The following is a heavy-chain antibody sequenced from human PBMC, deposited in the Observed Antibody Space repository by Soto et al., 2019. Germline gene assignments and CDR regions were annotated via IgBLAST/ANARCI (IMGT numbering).Heavy chain of an antibody. D-gene: IGHD6-13*01. CDR1: GGSISSSSYY. V-gene: IGHV4-39*01. Sequence: PSETLSLTCTVSGGSISSSSYYRGWIRQPPGKGLEWIGSIYYSGSTYYNPSLKSRVTISVDTSKNQFSLKLSSVTAADTAVYYCARHFAAAAVNYFDYWGQGTLVTVSS. CDR2: IYYSGST. J-gene: IGHJ4*02. CDR3: ARHFAAAAVNYFDY.